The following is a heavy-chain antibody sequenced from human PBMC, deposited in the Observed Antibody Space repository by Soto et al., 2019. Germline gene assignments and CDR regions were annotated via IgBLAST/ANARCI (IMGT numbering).Heavy chain of an antibody. V-gene: IGHV4-39*01. D-gene: IGHD3-10*01. J-gene: IGHJ6*02. CDR2: IYYSGST. Sequence: PWETLSLTCTVSGGSISSSSYYWGWIRQPPGKGLEWIGSIYYSGSTYYNPSLKSRVTISVDTSKNQFSLKLSSVTAADTAVYYCAMTGLLWFGKYGMDVWGQGTTV. CDR3: AMTGLLWFGKYGMDV. CDR1: GGSISSSSYY.